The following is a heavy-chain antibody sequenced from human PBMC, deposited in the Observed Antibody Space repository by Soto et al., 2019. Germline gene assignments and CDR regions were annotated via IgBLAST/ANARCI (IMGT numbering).Heavy chain of an antibody. CDR1: GGSISSGDYY. CDR2: IYYSGST. J-gene: IGHJ4*02. V-gene: IGHV4-30-4*01. Sequence: PSETLSLTCTVSGGSISSGDYYWSWIRQPPGKGLEWIGYIYYSGSTNYNPSLKSRVTISVDTSKNQFSLKLSSVTAADTAVYYCARVGGFGATTIDYWGQGTLVTVSS. CDR3: ARVGGFGATTIDY. D-gene: IGHD3-10*01.